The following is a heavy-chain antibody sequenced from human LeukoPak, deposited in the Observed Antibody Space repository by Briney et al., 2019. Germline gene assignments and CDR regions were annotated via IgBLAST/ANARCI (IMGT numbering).Heavy chain of an antibody. D-gene: IGHD1-26*01. Sequence: GGSLRLSCAASGFTFSNYAMHWVRLAPGKGLEWVAVISFDATKEYFGKSVKGRFTISRDNSKSTLFLQMHSLRVEDTALYFCARFKVGSNATQKNAFDVWGRGTVVTVSS. CDR1: GFTFSNYA. V-gene: IGHV3-30*17. CDR2: ISFDATKE. J-gene: IGHJ3*01. CDR3: ARFKVGSNATQKNAFDV.